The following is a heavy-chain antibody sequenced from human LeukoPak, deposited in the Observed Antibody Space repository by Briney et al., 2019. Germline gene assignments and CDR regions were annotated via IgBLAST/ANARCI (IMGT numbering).Heavy chain of an antibody. Sequence: SETLSLTCTVSGASVTSGNDYWSWIRQPPGKGLEWIGYIYYSGSTNYNPSLKSRVTISVDTSKNQFSLKLSSVTAADTAVYYCARDYYDSSGVDAFDIWGQGTMVTVSS. CDR1: GASVTSGNDY. J-gene: IGHJ3*02. V-gene: IGHV4-61*01. D-gene: IGHD3-22*01. CDR3: ARDYYDSSGVDAFDI. CDR2: IYYSGST.